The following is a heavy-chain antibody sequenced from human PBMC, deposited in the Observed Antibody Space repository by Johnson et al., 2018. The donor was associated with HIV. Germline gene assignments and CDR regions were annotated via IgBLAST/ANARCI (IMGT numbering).Heavy chain of an antibody. J-gene: IGHJ3*02. CDR1: ESTFSSYW. V-gene: IGHV3-7*01. CDR2: IRQDGSEK. CDR3: AREWLYDALDI. D-gene: IGHD3-22*01. Sequence: MQLVESGGGLVQPGGSLRLSCEASESTFSSYWMNWLRQAPGKGLEWVANIRQDGSEKYYVGSVKGRFTVSRDNARKSLYLQMNSLRAEDTAVYYCAREWLYDALDIWGQGTMVTVSS.